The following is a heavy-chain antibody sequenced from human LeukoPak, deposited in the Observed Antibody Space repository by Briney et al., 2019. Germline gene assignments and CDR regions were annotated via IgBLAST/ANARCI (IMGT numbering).Heavy chain of an antibody. CDR3: ARGNGYNVY. J-gene: IGHJ4*02. D-gene: IGHD5-24*01. Sequence: SETLSLTCTVSSGSISSSNYFWGWIRQPPGKGLEWIGYVYYSGSTNYNPSLKSRVTISVDTSKNQFSLKLSSVTAADTAVYYCARGNGYNVYWGQGTLVTVSS. CDR1: SGSISSSNYF. CDR2: VYYSGST. V-gene: IGHV4-61*05.